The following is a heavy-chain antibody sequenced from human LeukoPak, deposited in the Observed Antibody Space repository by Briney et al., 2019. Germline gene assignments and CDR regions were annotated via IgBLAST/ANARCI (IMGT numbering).Heavy chain of an antibody. CDR1: GFTFSGSA. D-gene: IGHD2-2*02. CDR3: TREYCSSTSCYNY. CDR2: IRSKANSYAT. J-gene: IGHJ4*02. Sequence: GGSLRLSCAASGFTFSGSAMHWVRQAFGKGLEWVGRIRSKANSYATAYAASVKGRFTISRDDSKNTAYLQMNSLKTEDTAVYYCTREYCSSTSCYNYWGQGTLVTVSS. V-gene: IGHV3-73*01.